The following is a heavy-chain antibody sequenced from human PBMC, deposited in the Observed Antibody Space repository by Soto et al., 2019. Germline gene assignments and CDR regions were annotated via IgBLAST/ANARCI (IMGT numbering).Heavy chain of an antibody. CDR3: ARGGVDYDYIWGSYRPFDY. V-gene: IGHV1-8*01. CDR2: MNPNSGNT. J-gene: IGHJ4*02. CDR1: GYTFTSYD. Sequence: ASVKVSCKASGYTFTSYDINWVRQATGQGLEWMGWMNPNSGNTGYAQKLQGRVTMTRNTSISTAYMELSSLRSEDTAVYYCARGGVDYDYIWGSYRPFDYWGQGTLVTVSS. D-gene: IGHD3-16*02.